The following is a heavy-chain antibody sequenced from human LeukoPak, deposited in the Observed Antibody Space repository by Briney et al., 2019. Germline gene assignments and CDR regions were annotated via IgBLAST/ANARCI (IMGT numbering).Heavy chain of an antibody. D-gene: IGHD1-26*01. CDR1: GYTFTNYW. Sequence: GESLKISCKGSGYTFTNYWIGWVRQMPGKGLEWMGIIWPSDSDTRYSPSFQGQVTISADKSINTAYLQWSSLKASDTAMYFCARRISGYYIDYWGQGTLVTVSS. J-gene: IGHJ4*02. CDR3: ARRISGYYIDY. V-gene: IGHV5-51*01. CDR2: IWPSDSDT.